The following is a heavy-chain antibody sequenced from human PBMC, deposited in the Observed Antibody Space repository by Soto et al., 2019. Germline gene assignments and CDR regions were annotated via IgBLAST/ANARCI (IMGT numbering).Heavy chain of an antibody. Sequence: QVQLVQSGAEVKKPGASVKVSCKASGFPFTDYGFTWVRQAPGEGLEWMGWISAYTGNTNYAQKVQGRVTMSTDTSTSIAYLELRSLRSDDTAVYYCARSPESRSTAYFDYWGQGTLVTVSS. CDR1: GFPFTDYG. V-gene: IGHV1-18*01. CDR2: ISAYTGNT. CDR3: ARSPESRSTAYFDY. D-gene: IGHD2-2*01. J-gene: IGHJ4*02.